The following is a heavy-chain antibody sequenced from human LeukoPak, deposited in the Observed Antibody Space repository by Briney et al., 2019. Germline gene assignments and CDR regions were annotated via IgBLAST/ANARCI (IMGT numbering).Heavy chain of an antibody. V-gene: IGHV3-74*01. Sequence: GGSLRLSCAASGFTFSSYWMHWVRQAPGKGLVWVSRINTDGISTTYADSVKGRFTISRDNAKNTLYLQMGSLRAEDTAVYYCAKDLFLWYFDLWGRGALVTVSS. D-gene: IGHD2-21*01. J-gene: IGHJ2*01. CDR2: INTDGIST. CDR3: AKDLFLWYFDL. CDR1: GFTFSSYW.